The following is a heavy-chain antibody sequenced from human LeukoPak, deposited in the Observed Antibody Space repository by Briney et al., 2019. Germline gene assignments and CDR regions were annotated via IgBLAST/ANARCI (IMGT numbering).Heavy chain of an antibody. CDR2: IDPNSGGT. CDR1: GYTFTGYY. CDR3: ATTIVVVPAALDY. Sequence: GASVKVSCKASGYTFTGYYMHWVRQAPGQGLEWMGWIDPNSGGTNYAQKFQGRVTMTRDTSISTAYMELSRLRSEDTAVYYCATTIVVVPAALDYWGQGTLVTVSS. V-gene: IGHV1-2*02. D-gene: IGHD2-2*01. J-gene: IGHJ4*02.